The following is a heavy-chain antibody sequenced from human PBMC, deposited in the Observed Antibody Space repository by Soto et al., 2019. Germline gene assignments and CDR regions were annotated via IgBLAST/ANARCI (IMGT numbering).Heavy chain of an antibody. J-gene: IGHJ4*02. V-gene: IGHV1-69*01. D-gene: IGHD2-2*01. Sequence: QVQLVQSGAEVRKPGSSVKVSCHSSGDFFNDYPVTWVRQAPGQGLEWMGGTIPVSGTTNYAQEIQGRVTITADVSTSTVYMELSSLKYEDTALYYCARSYGASWYGDFWGQGTLVTVSS. CDR3: ARSYGASWYGDF. CDR2: TIPVSGTT. CDR1: GDFFNDYP.